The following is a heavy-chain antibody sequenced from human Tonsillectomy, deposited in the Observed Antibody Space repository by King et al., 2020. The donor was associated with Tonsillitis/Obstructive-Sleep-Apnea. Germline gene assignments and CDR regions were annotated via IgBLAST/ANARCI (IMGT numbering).Heavy chain of an antibody. J-gene: IGHJ4*02. CDR3: ASGRDYSWGY. CDR1: GDSISSPSW. CDR2: ISDSGST. Sequence: VQLQESGPGLVEPSGTLSLTCVVSGDSISSPSWWSWVRQSPGKGLEWIGEISDSGSTKYIPSLKSRVTISVDKSKNQFSLELNSVTAADTALYYCASGRDYSWGYWGQGALVTVSS. V-gene: IGHV4-4*02. D-gene: IGHD5-12*01.